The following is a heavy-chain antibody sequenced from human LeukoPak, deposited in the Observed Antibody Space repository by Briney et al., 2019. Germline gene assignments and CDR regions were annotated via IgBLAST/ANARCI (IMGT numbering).Heavy chain of an antibody. V-gene: IGHV4-30-2*01. CDR3: ARGQRFGELFG. D-gene: IGHD3-10*01. CDR1: GGSISSGGYS. J-gene: IGHJ4*02. Sequence: SETLSLTCAVSGGSISSGGYSWSWIRRPPGKGLEWIGYIYHSGSTYYNPSLKSRVTISVDRSKNQFSLKLSSVTAADTAVYYCARGQRFGELFGWGQGTLVTVSS. CDR2: IYHSGST.